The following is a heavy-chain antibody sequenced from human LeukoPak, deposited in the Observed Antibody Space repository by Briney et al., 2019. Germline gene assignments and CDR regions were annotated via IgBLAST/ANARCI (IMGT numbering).Heavy chain of an antibody. CDR3: AKDLGGSLDY. J-gene: IGHJ4*02. Sequence: GGSLRLSCGASGFTFSSYAMSWVRQAPGKGLEWVSAISGSGGSTYYADSVKGRFAISRDNSKNTLYLQVNSLRAEDTAVYYCAKDLGGSLDYWGQGTLVTVSS. CDR2: ISGSGGST. V-gene: IGHV3-23*01. D-gene: IGHD1-26*01. CDR1: GFTFSSYA.